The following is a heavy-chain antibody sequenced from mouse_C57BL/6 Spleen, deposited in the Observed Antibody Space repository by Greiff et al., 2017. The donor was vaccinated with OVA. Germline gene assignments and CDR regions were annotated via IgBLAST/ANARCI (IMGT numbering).Heavy chain of an antibody. CDR2: IRSKSNNYAT. V-gene: IGHV10-1*01. D-gene: IGHD2-3*01. J-gene: IGHJ2*01. Sequence: GGGLVQPKGSLKLSCAASGFSFNTYAMNWVRQAPGKGLEWVARIRSKSNNYATYYADSVKDRFTISRDDSESMLYLQMNNLKTGDTAMYYCVREGYDGDYWGQGTTLTVSS. CDR3: VREGYDGDY. CDR1: GFSFNTYA.